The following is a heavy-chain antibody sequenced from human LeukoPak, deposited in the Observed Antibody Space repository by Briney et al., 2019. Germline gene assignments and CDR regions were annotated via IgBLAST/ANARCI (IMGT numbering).Heavy chain of an antibody. J-gene: IGHJ5*02. V-gene: IGHV4-38-2*01. CDR3: ARRGYSYWFDP. Sequence: PSETLSLTCAVSGYSISSGYYWGWIRQPPGKGLEWIGSIYHSGSTYYNPSLKSRVTISVDTSKNQFSLKLSSVTAADTAVYYCARRGYSYWFDPWGQGTLVTVSS. CDR1: GYSISSGYY. CDR2: IYHSGST. D-gene: IGHD5-18*01.